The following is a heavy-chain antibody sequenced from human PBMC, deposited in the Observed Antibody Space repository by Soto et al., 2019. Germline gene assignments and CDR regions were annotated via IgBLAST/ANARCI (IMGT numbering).Heavy chain of an antibody. CDR3: ARGYYDFWSGYYISPYGMYV. D-gene: IGHD3-3*01. V-gene: IGHV3-11*01. CDR1: GFTFSDYY. Sequence: PGGSLRLSCAVSGFTFSDYYMSWIRQAPGKGLEWVSYISSRGSSIYYADSVKGRFTISRDNAKNSLYLQMNGLRAEDTAVYYCARGYYDFWSGYYISPYGMYVWGQGTTVTVSS. CDR2: ISSRGSSI. J-gene: IGHJ6*02.